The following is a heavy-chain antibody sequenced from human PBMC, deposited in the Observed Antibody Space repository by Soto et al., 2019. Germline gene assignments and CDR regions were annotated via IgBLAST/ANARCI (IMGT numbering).Heavy chain of an antibody. J-gene: IGHJ4*02. V-gene: IGHV3-30-3*01. Sequence: QVQLVESGGGVVQPGRSLRLSCAASGFTFSSYAMHWVRQAPGKGLEWVAVISYDGSNKYYADSVKGRFTISRDNSKTPLYLQMNRLSAEDTAVYYCARPIVVVTAGPIDYWGQGTLVTVSS. CDR2: ISYDGSNK. D-gene: IGHD2-21*02. CDR1: GFTFSSYA. CDR3: ARPIVVVTAGPIDY.